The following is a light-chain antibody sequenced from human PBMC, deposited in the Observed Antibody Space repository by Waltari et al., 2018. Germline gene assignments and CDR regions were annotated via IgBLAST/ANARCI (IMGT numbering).Light chain of an antibody. CDR3: SSYAGRNNFVV. V-gene: IGLV2-8*01. J-gene: IGLJ2*01. Sequence: QSALTQPPSASGSPGQSVTISCTGTSSDVGGYNSVSWSQQHPGKAPKLMIYEVTKRPSGVPDRFSGSKSGDTASLTVSGLQVDDEADYYCSSYAGRNNFVVFGGGTKLTVL. CDR2: EVT. CDR1: SSDVGGYNS.